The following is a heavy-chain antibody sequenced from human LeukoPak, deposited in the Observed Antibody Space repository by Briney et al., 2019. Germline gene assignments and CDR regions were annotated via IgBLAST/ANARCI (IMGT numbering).Heavy chain of an antibody. Sequence: GASVKVSCKASGGTFSSYAISWVRQAPGQGLEWMGGIIPICGTANYAQKFQGRVTITADESTSTAYMELSSLRSEDTAVYYCARGKLRYFDWLNNWFDPWGQGTLVTVSS. V-gene: IGHV1-69*13. CDR1: GGTFSSYA. CDR2: IIPICGTA. J-gene: IGHJ5*02. CDR3: ARGKLRYFDWLNNWFDP. D-gene: IGHD3-9*01.